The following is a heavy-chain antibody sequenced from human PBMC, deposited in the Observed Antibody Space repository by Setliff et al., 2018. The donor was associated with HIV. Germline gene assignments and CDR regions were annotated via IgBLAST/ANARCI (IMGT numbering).Heavy chain of an antibody. V-gene: IGHV3-23*01. Sequence: SLRLSCVASGFNLYTTAMTWIRQIPGKGLEWVPSISGPGDINFFADSLKVRFTISRDDSKNTAYLQMSSLKTEDTAVYYCARPQYYYDTSGDDDWGQGTLVTVSS. J-gene: IGHJ4*02. D-gene: IGHD3-22*01. CDR2: ISGPGDIN. CDR1: GFNLYTTA. CDR3: ARPQYYYDTSGDDD.